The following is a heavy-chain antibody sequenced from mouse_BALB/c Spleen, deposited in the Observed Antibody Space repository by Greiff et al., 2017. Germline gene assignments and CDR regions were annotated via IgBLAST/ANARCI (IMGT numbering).Heavy chain of an antibody. D-gene: IGHD1-2*01. Sequence: EVQLQESGPGLVKPSQSLSLTCTVTGYSITSDYAWNWIRQFPGNKLEWMGYISYSGSTSYNPSLKSRISITRDTSKNQFFLQLNSVTTEDTATYYCARRGVRLPLDYWGQGTTLTVSS. J-gene: IGHJ2*01. CDR1: GYSITSDYA. CDR2: ISYSGST. CDR3: ARRGVRLPLDY. V-gene: IGHV3-2*02.